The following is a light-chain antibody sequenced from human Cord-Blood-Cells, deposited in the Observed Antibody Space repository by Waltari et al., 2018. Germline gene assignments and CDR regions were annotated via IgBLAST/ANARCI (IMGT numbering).Light chain of an antibody. CDR3: CSYAGSSTFEV. CDR1: SSDVGSYNL. Sequence: QSALTQPASVSASPGQSLTLSCTGTSSDVGSYNLFPWYQQLPGKAPKLMIYEGSKRPSGVSNRFSGSKSGNTASLTISGLQAEDEADYYCCSYAGSSTFEVFGGGTKLTVL. CDR2: EGS. J-gene: IGLJ3*02. V-gene: IGLV2-23*03.